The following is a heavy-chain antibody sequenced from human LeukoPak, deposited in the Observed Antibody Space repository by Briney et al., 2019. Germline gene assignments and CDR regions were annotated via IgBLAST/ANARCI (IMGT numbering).Heavy chain of an antibody. J-gene: IGHJ3*02. CDR3: ARSMVRGVTRDAFDI. D-gene: IGHD3-10*01. V-gene: IGHV4-39*07. CDR1: GGSISSSSYY. Sequence: SETLSLTCTVSGGSISSSSYYWGWIRQPPGKGLEWIGSIYYSGSTYYNPSLKSRVTISVDTSKNQFSLKLSSVTAADTAVYYCARSMVRGVTRDAFDIWGQGTMVTVSS. CDR2: IYYSGST.